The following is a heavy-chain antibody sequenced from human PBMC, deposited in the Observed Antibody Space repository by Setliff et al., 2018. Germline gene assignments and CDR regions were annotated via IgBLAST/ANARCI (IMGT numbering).Heavy chain of an antibody. CDR1: GFSFSNYA. V-gene: IGHV3-30*03. J-gene: IGHJ4*02. CDR3: ARTCSGSGCYAGLES. CDR2: ILDDGVKK. Sequence: GGSLRLSCEASGFSFSNYAMNWVRQAPGKGLEWVAVILDDGVKKYHADSVKGRFTISRDNSKNTLYLQMNSLRPEDTAVYYCARTCSGSGCYAGLESWGQGTPVTVSS. D-gene: IGHD2-15*01.